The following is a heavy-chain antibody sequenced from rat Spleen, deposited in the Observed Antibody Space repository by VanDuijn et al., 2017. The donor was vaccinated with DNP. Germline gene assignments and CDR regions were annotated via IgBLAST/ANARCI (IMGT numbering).Heavy chain of an antibody. CDR1: GYSITSNY. V-gene: IGHV3-1*01. CDR3: ARWDGYNDGFDY. CDR2: ISYSGNT. D-gene: IGHD1-9*01. J-gene: IGHJ2*01. Sequence: EVQFQESGPGLVKSSQSLSLTCSVTGYSITSNYWGWIRKFPGNKMEWMGYISYSGNTNYNPSLKSRISITRDTSKNQFFLQLNSVTTEDTATYYCARWDGYNDGFDYWGQGVMVTVSS.